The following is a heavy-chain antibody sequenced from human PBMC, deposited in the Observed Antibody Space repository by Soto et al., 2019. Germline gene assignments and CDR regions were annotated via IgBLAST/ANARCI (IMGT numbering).Heavy chain of an antibody. V-gene: IGHV1-18*01. Sequence: QVQLVQSGAEVKKPGASVKVSCKASGYTFTSYGISWVRQAPGQGLEWMGWISAYNGNTNYAQKLQGRVTMTTDTSTSTAYMGLRSLRSDDTAVYYCARDRWVVPTSKYYYYYYGMDVWGQGTTVTVSS. CDR1: GYTFTSYG. J-gene: IGHJ6*02. D-gene: IGHD2-2*01. CDR2: ISAYNGNT. CDR3: ARDRWVVPTSKYYYYYYGMDV.